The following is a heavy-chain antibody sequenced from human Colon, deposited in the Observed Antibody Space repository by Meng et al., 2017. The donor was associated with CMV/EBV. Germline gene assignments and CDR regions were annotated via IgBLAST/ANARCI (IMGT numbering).Heavy chain of an antibody. D-gene: IGHD4-17*01. CDR1: AGTVSTYA. J-gene: IGHJ4*02. Sequence: SAGTVSTYAMNWVRQAPGQRPGWLGGSIPLLGASNYPRKYLGRITITTDDSTNTAYMEMKSLTSEDTAVYYCARGFGSTTVTFYFDSWGQGTLVTVSS. CDR3: ARGFGSTTVTFYFDS. V-gene: IGHV1-69*05. CDR2: SIPLLGAS.